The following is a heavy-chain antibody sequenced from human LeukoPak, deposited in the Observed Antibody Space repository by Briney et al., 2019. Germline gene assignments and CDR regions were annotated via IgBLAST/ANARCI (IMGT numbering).Heavy chain of an antibody. CDR1: GFTFSSYW. J-gene: IGHJ4*02. D-gene: IGHD3-10*01. Sequence: GGSLRLSCAASGFTFSSYWMSWVRQAPGKGLEWVANINQGGTEKYYVDSVKGRFTISRDNAKNSLYLQMNSLRDEDTAVYYCARVILKYYGSGPFDYWGQGTLVTVSS. CDR3: ARVILKYYGSGPFDY. CDR2: INQGGTEK. V-gene: IGHV3-7*05.